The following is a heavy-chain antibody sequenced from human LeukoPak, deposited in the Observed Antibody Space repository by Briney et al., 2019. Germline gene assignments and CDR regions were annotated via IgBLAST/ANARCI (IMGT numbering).Heavy chain of an antibody. V-gene: IGHV4-38-2*02. CDR2: IYHSGST. Sequence: PSETLSLTCTVSGYSISSGYYWGWIRQPPGKGLEWIGYIYHSGSTYYNPSLKSRVTISVDRSKNQFSLKLSSVTAADTAVYYCASEYSSSWEGFDPWGQGTLVTVSS. CDR3: ASEYSSSWEGFDP. D-gene: IGHD6-13*01. CDR1: GYSISSGYY. J-gene: IGHJ5*02.